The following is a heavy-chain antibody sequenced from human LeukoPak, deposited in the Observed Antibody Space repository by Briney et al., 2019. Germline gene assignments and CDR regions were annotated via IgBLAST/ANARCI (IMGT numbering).Heavy chain of an antibody. J-gene: IGHJ4*02. D-gene: IGHD3-9*01. Sequence: PGGSLRHSCAASGFTFSNYEMNWVRQAPGKGLEWVSYISSSGSTIYYADSVKGRLTISRDNAKNSLYLQMNSLRAEDTAVYYCARAFYDFLTGYPAYFDYWGQGTLVTVSS. V-gene: IGHV3-48*03. CDR2: ISSSGSTI. CDR1: GFTFSNYE. CDR3: ARAFYDFLTGYPAYFDY.